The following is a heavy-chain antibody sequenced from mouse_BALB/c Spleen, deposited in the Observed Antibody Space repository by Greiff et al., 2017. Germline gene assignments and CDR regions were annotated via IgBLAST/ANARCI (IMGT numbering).Heavy chain of an antibody. CDR2: ISSGGSYT. Sequence: EVQGVESGGGLVKPGGSLKLSCAASGFTFSSYAMSWVRQTPEKRLEWVATISSGGSYTYYPDSVKGRFTISRDNAKNTLYLQMSSLRSEDTAMYYCARGDNLDYWGQGTTLTVSS. J-gene: IGHJ2*01. D-gene: IGHD1-3*01. V-gene: IGHV5-9-3*01. CDR1: GFTFSSYA. CDR3: ARGDNLDY.